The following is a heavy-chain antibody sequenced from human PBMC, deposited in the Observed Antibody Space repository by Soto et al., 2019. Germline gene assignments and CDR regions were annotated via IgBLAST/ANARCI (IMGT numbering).Heavy chain of an antibody. CDR3: ARDLMVRGVIIARFGY. J-gene: IGHJ4*02. V-gene: IGHV1-2*02. CDR2: INPNSGGT. CDR1: GYTYTGYY. Sequence: ASVKVSCKASGYTYTGYYMHWVRQAPGQGLEWMGWINPNSGGTNYAQKFQGRVTMTRDTSISTAHMELSRLRSDDTAVYYCARDLMVRGVIIARFGYWGQGTLVTVSS. D-gene: IGHD3-10*01.